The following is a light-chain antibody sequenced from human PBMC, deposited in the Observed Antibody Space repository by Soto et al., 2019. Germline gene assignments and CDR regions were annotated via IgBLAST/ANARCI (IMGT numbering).Light chain of an antibody. V-gene: IGKV3-15*01. Sequence: EIVMTQSPATLSVSPGEGATLSCRASQSVRSNLAWYQQKPGQAPRLLIYGASNRATGIPARFSGSGSGTEFTLTISSLQSEDFAVYYCQQYNKWPPLTFGGGTKVEIK. J-gene: IGKJ4*01. CDR2: GAS. CDR3: QQYNKWPPLT. CDR1: QSVRSN.